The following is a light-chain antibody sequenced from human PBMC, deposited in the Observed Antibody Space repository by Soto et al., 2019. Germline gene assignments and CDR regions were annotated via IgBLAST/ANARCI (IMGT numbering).Light chain of an antibody. CDR1: PGAVTSGHY. Sequence: VVGEGAPPTGYPRSAGTLPPGSSPGAVTSGHYPYWFQQKPGQAPRTLIYDTSNKHSWTPARFSGSLLGGKAALTLSGAQPEDEAEYYCLLSYSGVRSGVFGTGTKVTVL. CDR3: LLSYSGVRSGV. CDR2: DTS. J-gene: IGLJ1*01. V-gene: IGLV7-46*01.